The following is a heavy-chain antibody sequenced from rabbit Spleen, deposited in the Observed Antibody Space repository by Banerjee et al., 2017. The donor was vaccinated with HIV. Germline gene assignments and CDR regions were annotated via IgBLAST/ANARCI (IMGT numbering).Heavy chain of an antibody. CDR3: ARDTSSSFSSYGMDL. Sequence: QSLEESGGDLVKPGASLTLTCTASGVSFSSNSYMCWVRQAPGKGLEWIACIDTGSSGFTYFATWAKDRFTCSKTSSTTVTLQMTRLTAADTATYFCARDTSSSFSSYGMDLWGQGTLVTVS. CDR2: IDTGSSGFT. J-gene: IGHJ6*01. D-gene: IGHD1-1*01. CDR1: GVSFSSNSY. V-gene: IGHV1S40*01.